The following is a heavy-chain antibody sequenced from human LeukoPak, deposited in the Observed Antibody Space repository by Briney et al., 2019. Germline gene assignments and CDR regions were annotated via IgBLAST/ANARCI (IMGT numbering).Heavy chain of an antibody. CDR1: SGTLSSYA. V-gene: IGHV1-69*13. CDR2: IIPIFGTA. J-gene: IGHJ4*02. D-gene: IGHD5-18*01. CDR3: TRGGTAMDLDY. Sequence: SVKVFCNAASGTLSSYAISWVRHAPGQGLEWMGGIIPIFGTANYAQKFQGRVPITADESKSTAYMALSSLRSEDTAVYYFTRGGTAMDLDYWGQGTLVTVSS.